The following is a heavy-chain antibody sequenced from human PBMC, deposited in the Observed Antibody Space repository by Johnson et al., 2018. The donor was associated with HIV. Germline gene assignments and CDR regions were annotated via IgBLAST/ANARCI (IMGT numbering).Heavy chain of an antibody. CDR3: ARGDRGDAFDI. CDR2: VGNDGDT. J-gene: IGHJ3*02. V-gene: IGHV3-13*01. CDR1: GFTFSVYD. Sequence: VQLVESGGGLVKPGGSLRLSCAASGFTFSVYDMHWVRQATGKGLEWVSAVGNDGDTYYSGSVKGRFAVSRDNAKNSLYLQMNSLRAEDTALYYCARGDRGDAFDIWGQGTMVTVSS. D-gene: IGHD3-10*01.